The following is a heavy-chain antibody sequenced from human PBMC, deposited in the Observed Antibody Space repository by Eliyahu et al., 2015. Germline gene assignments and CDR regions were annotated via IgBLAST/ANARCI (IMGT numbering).Heavy chain of an antibody. J-gene: IGHJ6*02. D-gene: IGHD1-1*01. V-gene: IGHV1-69*01. CDR2: IIPIFGTA. CDR1: GGTFSXXA. CDR3: ARFAGTTFRYYYYGMDV. Sequence: QVQLVQSGAEVKKPGSSVKVSCXASGGTFSXXAISXVRQAPGQGLEWMGGIIPIFGTANYAQKFQGRVTITADESTSTAYMELSSLRSEDTAVYYCARFAGTTFRYYYYGMDVWGQGTTVTVSS.